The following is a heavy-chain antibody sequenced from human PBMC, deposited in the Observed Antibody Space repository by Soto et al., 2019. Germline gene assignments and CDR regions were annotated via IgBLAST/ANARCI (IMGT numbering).Heavy chain of an antibody. CDR3: ARESAVVVAAKDY. V-gene: IGHV3-21*01. CDR2: ISSSSRNI. D-gene: IGHD2-15*01. J-gene: IGHJ4*02. CDR1: GFTFSSYS. Sequence: PGGSLRLSCAASGFTFSSYSMNWVRQAPGKGLEWVSSISSSSRNIYYADSLKGRFTISRDNAKNSLYLQMSSLRAEDTAVYYCARESAVVVAAKDYWGQGTLVTVSS.